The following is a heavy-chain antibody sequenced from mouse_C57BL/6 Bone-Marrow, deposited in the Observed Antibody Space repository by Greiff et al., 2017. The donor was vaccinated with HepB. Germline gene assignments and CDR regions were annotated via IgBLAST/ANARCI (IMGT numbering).Heavy chain of an antibody. CDR2: ISSGSSTT. V-gene: IGHV5-17*01. CDR1: GFTFSDYG. Sequence: EVKLMESGGGLVKPGGSLKLSCAASGFTFSDYGMHWVRQAPEKGLEWVAYISSGSSTTYYADTVKGRFTISRDNAKNTLFLQMTSLRSEDTAMYYCALITTVVDWYFDVWGTGTTVTVSS. CDR3: ALITTVVDWYFDV. D-gene: IGHD1-1*01. J-gene: IGHJ1*03.